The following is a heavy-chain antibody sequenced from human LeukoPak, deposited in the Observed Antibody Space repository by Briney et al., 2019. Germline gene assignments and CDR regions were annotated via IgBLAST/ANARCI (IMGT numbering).Heavy chain of an antibody. J-gene: IGHJ4*02. CDR1: GFTFRSYW. D-gene: IGHD5-24*01. CDR3: ARGDGYNFFDY. CDR2: INSDGSST. Sequence: GSLRLSCAASGFTFRSYWMHWVRQVPGKGLVWVSRINSDGSSTSYADSVKGRFTISRDNSENTLYLQMNSLRAEDTAVYYCARGDGYNFFDYWGQGTLVTVSS. V-gene: IGHV3-74*01.